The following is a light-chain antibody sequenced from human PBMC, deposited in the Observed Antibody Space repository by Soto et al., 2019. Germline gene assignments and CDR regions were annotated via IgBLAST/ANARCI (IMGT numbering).Light chain of an antibody. CDR3: ATWDDSLNGRV. CDR2: GNN. V-gene: IGLV1-44*01. J-gene: IGLJ3*02. CDR1: SSNIRSNT. Sequence: QSILTHPPSASGTPGQRVTISCSGSSSNIRSNTVNWYQQLPGTAPKLLIYGNNQRPSGVPDRFSASESGTSASLAISGLQSDDEADYYCATWDDSLNGRVFGGGTKLTVL.